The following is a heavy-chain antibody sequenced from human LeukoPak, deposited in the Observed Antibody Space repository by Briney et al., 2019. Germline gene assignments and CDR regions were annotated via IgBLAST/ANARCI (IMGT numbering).Heavy chain of an antibody. Sequence: ASVKVSCMASGYTLTSYGISWVRQAPGQGLEWMGWISAYNGNTNYAQKFQGRVTITADESTSTAYMELSSLRSEDTAVYYCARGTYSGSYFFDYWGQGTLVTVSS. V-gene: IGHV1-18*01. CDR3: ARGTYSGSYFFDY. CDR1: GYTLTSYG. J-gene: IGHJ4*02. D-gene: IGHD1-26*01. CDR2: ISAYNGNT.